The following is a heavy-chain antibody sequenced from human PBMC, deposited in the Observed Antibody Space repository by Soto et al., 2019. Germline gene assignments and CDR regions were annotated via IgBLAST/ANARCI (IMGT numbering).Heavy chain of an antibody. J-gene: IGHJ4*02. Sequence: QVQLVQSGAEVKKPGASVKVSCKASGYTFTDYYLHWVRQAPGQGLEWMGWINPNSGGTHYAQKLQGWVTMTRDTSITTAYMELNRLTSDDTAVYYCARDWGHYYGSGSFPSPHPSDIWGQGTLVTVSS. CDR1: GYTFTDYY. D-gene: IGHD3-10*01. CDR2: INPNSGGT. V-gene: IGHV1-2*04. CDR3: ARDWGHYYGSGSFPSPHPSDI.